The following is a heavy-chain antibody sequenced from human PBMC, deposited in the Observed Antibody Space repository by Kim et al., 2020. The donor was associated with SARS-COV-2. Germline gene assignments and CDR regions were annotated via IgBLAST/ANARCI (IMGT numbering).Heavy chain of an antibody. J-gene: IGHJ4*02. CDR2: ISGSGGST. Sequence: GGSLRLSCAASGFTFSSYAMSWVRQAPGKGLEWVSAISGSGGSTYYADSVKGRFTISRDNSKNTLYLQMNSLRAEDTAVYYCAKDHYDFWSGYLRGPFGYWGQGNLVTVSS. D-gene: IGHD3-3*01. V-gene: IGHV3-23*01. CDR3: AKDHYDFWSGYLRGPFGY. CDR1: GFTFSSYA.